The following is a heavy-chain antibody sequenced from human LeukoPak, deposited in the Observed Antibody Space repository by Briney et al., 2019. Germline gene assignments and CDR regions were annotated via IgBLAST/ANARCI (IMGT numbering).Heavy chain of an antibody. CDR1: GFTFSVYN. J-gene: IGHJ5*02. Sequence: GGSLRLSCAASGFTFSVYNMNWVRQAPGKGLVWVSRIDNDGSDTTYADSVRGRFTISRDNAKNTLYLQMDSLRAEDTAVYYCVRDRPHNWFDPWGQGTLVTASS. CDR2: IDNDGSDT. CDR3: VRDRPHNWFDP. V-gene: IGHV3-74*01. D-gene: IGHD6-6*01.